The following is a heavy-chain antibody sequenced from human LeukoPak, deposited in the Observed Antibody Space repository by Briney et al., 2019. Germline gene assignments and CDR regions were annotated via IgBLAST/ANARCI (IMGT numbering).Heavy chain of an antibody. CDR3: ARDERGYCPDSSCYPGDY. CDR2: ISRTSAYI. D-gene: IGHD2-8*02. V-gene: IGHV3-21*01. CDR1: GFTFSDYA. Sequence: PGGSLRLSCAASGFTFSDYAMKWVRQAPGKGLEWVSAISRTSAYIYYSDSVRGRFTISRDNAKNSVYLQMDSLRAEDTAVYYCARDERGYCPDSSCYPGDYWGQGTLVTVSS. J-gene: IGHJ4*02.